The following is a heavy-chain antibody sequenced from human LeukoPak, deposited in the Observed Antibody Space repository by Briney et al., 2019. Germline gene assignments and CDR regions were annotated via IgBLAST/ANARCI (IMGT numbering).Heavy chain of an antibody. J-gene: IGHJ4*02. CDR3: ARDLGYSYGFNGFGY. CDR2: IYSGGST. V-gene: IGHV3-53*01. D-gene: IGHD5-18*01. CDR1: GFTVSSNY. Sequence: GGSLRLSCAASGFTVSSNYMSWVRQAPGKGLEWVSVIYSGGSTYYADSVKGRFTISRDNSKNTLYLQMNSLRAEDTAVYYCARDLGYSYGFNGFGYWGQGTLVTVSS.